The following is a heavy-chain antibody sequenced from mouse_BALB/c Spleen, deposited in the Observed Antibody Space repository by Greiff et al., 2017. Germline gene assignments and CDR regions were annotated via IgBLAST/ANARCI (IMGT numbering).Heavy chain of an antibody. V-gene: IGHV1-18*01. CDR1: GYTFTDYN. CDR2: INPNNGGT. J-gene: IGHJ3*01. Sequence: EVKLMESGPELVKPGASVKIPCKASGYTFTDYNMDWVKQSHGKSLEWIGDINPNNGGTIYNQKFKGKATLTVDKSSSTAYMELRSLTSEDTAVYYCATNWDQGAWFAYWGQGTLVTVSA. CDR3: ATNWDQGAWFAY. D-gene: IGHD4-1*01.